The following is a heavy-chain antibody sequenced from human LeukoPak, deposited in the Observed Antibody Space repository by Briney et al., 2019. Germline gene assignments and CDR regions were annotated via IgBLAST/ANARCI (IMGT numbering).Heavy chain of an antibody. J-gene: IGHJ4*02. V-gene: IGHV1-2*02. CDR1: GYTFTSYD. Sequence: ASVKVSCKASGYTFTSYDINWVRQAPGQGLEWMGWINPNSGGTNYAQKFQGRVTMTRDTSISTAYMELSRLRSDDTAVYYCAGYYYDSSGYYYFGYWGQGTLVTVSS. CDR2: INPNSGGT. D-gene: IGHD3-22*01. CDR3: AGYYYDSSGYYYFGY.